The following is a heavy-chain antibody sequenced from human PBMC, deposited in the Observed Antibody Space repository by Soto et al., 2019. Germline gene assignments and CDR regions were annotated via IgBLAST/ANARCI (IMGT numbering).Heavy chain of an antibody. D-gene: IGHD3-10*01. CDR1: GFTFSSYL. Sequence: QVQLVESGGGVVQPGRSLRLSCATSGFTFSSYLIHWVRQTPDKGLEWVAFISRDGSNEDYADSVKGRFTISRDNSKNTLYLEMNSLRAEDTAVYYCARDDGGGSDCDLGYWGQGTLVTVSS. CDR2: ISRDGSNE. J-gene: IGHJ4*02. CDR3: ARDDGGGSDCDLGY. V-gene: IGHV3-30-3*01.